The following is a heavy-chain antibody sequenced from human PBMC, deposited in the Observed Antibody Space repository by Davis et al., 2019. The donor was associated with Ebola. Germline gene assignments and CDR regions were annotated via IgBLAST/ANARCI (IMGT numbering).Heavy chain of an antibody. J-gene: IGHJ5*02. CDR3: ARGIAAAGTGWFDP. CDR1: GFTFSSYS. D-gene: IGHD6-13*01. CDR2: ISSSSSTI. V-gene: IGHV3-48*01. Sequence: GGSLRLSCAASGFTFSSYSMNWVRQAPGKGLEWVSYISSSSSTIYYADSVKGRFTISRDNAKNSLYLQMNSLRAEDTAVYYCARGIAAAGTGWFDPWGQGTLVTVSS.